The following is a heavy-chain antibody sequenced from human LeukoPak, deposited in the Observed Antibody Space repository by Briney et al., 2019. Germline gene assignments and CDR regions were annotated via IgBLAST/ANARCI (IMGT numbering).Heavy chain of an antibody. D-gene: IGHD6-19*01. CDR2: IYYSGST. CDR3: ARVGIAVAGPHSDY. V-gene: IGHV4-59*01. CDR1: GGSISSYY. J-gene: IGHJ4*02. Sequence: SETLSLTCTVSGGSISSYYWSWIRQPPGKGLEWIGYIYYSGSTNYNPSLKSRVTISVDTSKNQFSLKLSSVTAADTAVYYCARVGIAVAGPHSDYWGQGTLVTVSS.